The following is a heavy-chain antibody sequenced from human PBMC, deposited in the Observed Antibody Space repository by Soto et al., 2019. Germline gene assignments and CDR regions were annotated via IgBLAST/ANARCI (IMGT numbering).Heavy chain of an antibody. V-gene: IGHV3-23*01. CDR1: GFTFSSYA. Sequence: GSLRLSCAASGFTFSSYAMSWVRQAPGKGLEWVSAISGSGGSTYYADSVKGRFTISRDNSKNTLYLQMNSLRAEDTAVYYCAKDALLRFLEWYPYYFDYWGQGTLVTVSS. D-gene: IGHD3-3*01. CDR2: ISGSGGST. J-gene: IGHJ4*02. CDR3: AKDALLRFLEWYPYYFDY.